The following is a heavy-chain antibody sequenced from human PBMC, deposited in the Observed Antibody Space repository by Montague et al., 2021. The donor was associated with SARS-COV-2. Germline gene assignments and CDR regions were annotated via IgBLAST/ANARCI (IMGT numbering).Heavy chain of an antibody. D-gene: IGHD1-1*01. J-gene: IGHJ3*02. CDR2: VHYTGTT. Sequence: SETLSLTCTVSGGSITVSRYDWGWLRQPPGKGLEWIGGVHYTGTTSYNASLKSRLTISVDTSENQFSLKMTSVTASDTAVYYCARHRANAGSFDIWGQGTMVTVSS. CDR1: GGSITVSRYD. V-gene: IGHV4-39*01. CDR3: ARHRANAGSFDI.